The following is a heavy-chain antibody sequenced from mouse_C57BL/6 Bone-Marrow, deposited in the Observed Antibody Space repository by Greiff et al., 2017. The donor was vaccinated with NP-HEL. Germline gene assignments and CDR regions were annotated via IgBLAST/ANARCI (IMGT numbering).Heavy chain of an antibody. CDR3: TRAGSSYPWFAY. J-gene: IGHJ3*01. CDR2: ISSGGDYI. CDR1: GFTFSSYA. V-gene: IGHV5-9-1*02. Sequence: EVKLQESGEGLVKPGGSLKLSCAASGFTFSSYAMSWVRQTPEKRLEWVAYISSGGDYIYYADTVKGRFTISRDNARNTLYLQMSSLKSEDTAMYYCTRAGSSYPWFAYWGQGTLVTVSA. D-gene: IGHD1-1*01.